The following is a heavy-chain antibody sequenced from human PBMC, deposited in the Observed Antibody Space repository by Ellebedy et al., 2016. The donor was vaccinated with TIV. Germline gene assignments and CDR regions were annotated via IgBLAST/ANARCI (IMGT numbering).Heavy chain of an antibody. CDR3: ARLTLDSSSWYDAFDI. J-gene: IGHJ3*02. V-gene: IGHV4-59*08. D-gene: IGHD6-13*01. CDR2: IHNSGST. Sequence: SETLSLTCTVSGGAINNDYWNWIRQPPGKGLEWIGYIHNSGSTNPNPSLKSRLTISVDTSKNQFSPRLSSVTAADTAVYYCARLTLDSSSWYDAFDIWGQGTMVTVSS. CDR1: GGAINNDY.